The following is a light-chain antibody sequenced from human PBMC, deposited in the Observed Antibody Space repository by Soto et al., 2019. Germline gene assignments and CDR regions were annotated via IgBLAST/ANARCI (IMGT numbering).Light chain of an antibody. V-gene: IGLV1-47*01. CDR3: ATWDDSLSGPV. CDR2: RNS. Sequence: QSVLTQPPSASGTPGQRVTISCSGSSSNIGSNYVYWYQQLPGTAPKLLIYRNSQRPSGVPDRFSGAKSGTSASLAISGLRYEDEADDYCATWDDSLSGPVFGAGTKLTVL. CDR1: SSNIGSNY. J-gene: IGLJ1*01.